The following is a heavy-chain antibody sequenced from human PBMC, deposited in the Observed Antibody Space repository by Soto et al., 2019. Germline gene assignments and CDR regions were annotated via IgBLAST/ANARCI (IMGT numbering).Heavy chain of an antibody. CDR3: ARNSYGGSRVGFDY. V-gene: IGHV1-18*01. CDR2: TSAYNGNT. Sequence: GGSRKGSFQASCYPLSRCGINWGAQAPGHRREWLGWTSAYNGNTNCAQKLQGRGTMTSDPFTSTAYMELRRLRSDDTAGYFCARNSYGGSRVGFDYWGQGTLVTVSS. D-gene: IGHD5-18*01. J-gene: IGHJ4*02. CDR1: CYPLSRCG.